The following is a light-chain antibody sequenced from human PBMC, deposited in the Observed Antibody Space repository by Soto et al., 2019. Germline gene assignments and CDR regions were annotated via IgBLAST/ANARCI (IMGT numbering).Light chain of an antibody. CDR2: GAS. V-gene: IGKV1-5*01. Sequence: DIQMTQSPSSLSASVGDRVTFTCRASQSISTWLAWYQQKPGKAPKLLIYGASSLASGVPSRFSGSGSGTEFTLTISSLQPDDFATYYCQQHNGYSERMFGQGTKVDIK. CDR1: QSISTW. CDR3: QQHNGYSERM. J-gene: IGKJ1*01.